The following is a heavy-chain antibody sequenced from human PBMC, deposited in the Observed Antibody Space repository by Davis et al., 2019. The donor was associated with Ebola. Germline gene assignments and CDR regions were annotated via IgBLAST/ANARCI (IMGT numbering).Heavy chain of an antibody. CDR2: IYYSGST. J-gene: IGHJ5*02. CDR1: GGSISSSSYY. D-gene: IGHD3-22*01. Sequence: MPGGSLRLSCTVSGGSISSSSYYWGWIRQPPGKGLEWIGSIYYSGSTYYNPSLKSRVTISVDTSKNQFSLKLSSVTAADTAVYYCARQSFGGYYYRWFDPWGQGTLVTVSS. CDR3: ARQSFGGYYYRWFDP. V-gene: IGHV4-39*01.